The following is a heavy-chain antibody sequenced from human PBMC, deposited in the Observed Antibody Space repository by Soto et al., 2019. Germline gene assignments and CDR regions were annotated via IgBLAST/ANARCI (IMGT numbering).Heavy chain of an antibody. Sequence: PGESLNISCTGSGYRFTIYLIGWVRPMPGKGLEWMGIIYPGDSDTRYSPSFQGQVTISADKSISTAYLQWSSLKASDTAMYYCAALSDYYYGMDVWGQGTTVTVSS. CDR2: IYPGDSDT. CDR3: AALSDYYYGMDV. CDR1: GYRFTIYL. J-gene: IGHJ6*02. V-gene: IGHV5-51*01. D-gene: IGHD3-16*02.